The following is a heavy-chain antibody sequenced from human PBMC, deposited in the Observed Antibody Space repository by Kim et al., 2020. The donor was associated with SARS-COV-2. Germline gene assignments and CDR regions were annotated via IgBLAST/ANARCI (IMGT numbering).Heavy chain of an antibody. V-gene: IGHV3-73*01. D-gene: IGHD3-16*02. CDR2: IRSKANSYAT. Sequence: GGSLRLSCAASGFTFSGSAMHWVRQASGKGLEWVGRIRSKANSYATAYAASVKGRFTISRDDSKNTAYLQMNSLKTEDTAVYYCTRFVRGSYRSDYWGQGTLVTVSS. CDR3: TRFVRGSYRSDY. CDR1: GFTFSGSA. J-gene: IGHJ4*02.